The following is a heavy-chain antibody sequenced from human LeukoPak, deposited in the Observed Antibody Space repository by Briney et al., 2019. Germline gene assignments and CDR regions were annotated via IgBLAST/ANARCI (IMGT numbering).Heavy chain of an antibody. CDR3: AKDRQTITIFGVVNTPRANFDY. CDR2: IRYDGGNK. D-gene: IGHD3-3*01. CDR1: GFSFSRYD. V-gene: IGHV3-30*02. Sequence: GGSLRLSCAASGFSFSRYDIHWVRQAPGKGLEWVAFIRYDGGNKNYAASVKGRFTISRDNFMSTVYLQMNSLRAEDTAVYYCAKDRQTITIFGVVNTPRANFDYWGQGTPVTVSS. J-gene: IGHJ4*02.